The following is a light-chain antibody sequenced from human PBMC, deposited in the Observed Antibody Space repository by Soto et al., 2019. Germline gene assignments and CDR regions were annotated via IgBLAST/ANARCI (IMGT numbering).Light chain of an antibody. Sequence: EIVMTQSPAILSVSPGERATLSCRASQSVSSNLAWYQQKPGQAPRLLIYGASTRATGIPARFSGSGSGTDFTLTISRLEPEDFAVYYCQQYGSSPSLTFGGGTKVDI. CDR2: GAS. CDR3: QQYGSSPSLT. CDR1: QSVSSN. J-gene: IGKJ4*01. V-gene: IGKV3-15*01.